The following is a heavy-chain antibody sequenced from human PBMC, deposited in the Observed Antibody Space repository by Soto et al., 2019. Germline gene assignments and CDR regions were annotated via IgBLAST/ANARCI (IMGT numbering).Heavy chain of an antibody. CDR3: ATLYVHEPYFDY. Sequence: ASVKVSCKASGYTFTTYGISWVRQAPGQGLEWMGWISTYNGNTQFAQKFQGRVTMTEDTSTDTAYMELSSLRSEDTAVYYCATLYVHEPYFDYWGQGTLVTVSS. V-gene: IGHV1-18*01. J-gene: IGHJ4*02. CDR2: ISTYNGNT. D-gene: IGHD3-16*01. CDR1: GYTFTTYG.